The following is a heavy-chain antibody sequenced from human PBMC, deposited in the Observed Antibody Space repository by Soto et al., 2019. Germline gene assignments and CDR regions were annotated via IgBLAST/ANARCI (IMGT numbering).Heavy chain of an antibody. CDR2: IYYSGST. Sequence: SETLSLTCTVSGGSISSSSYYWGWIRQPPGKGLEWIGSIYYSGSTYYNPSLKSRVTISVDTSKNQFSLKLSSVTAADTAVYYCARILNYGDYRPSWFDPWGQGTLVTVSS. V-gene: IGHV4-39*01. J-gene: IGHJ5*02. D-gene: IGHD4-17*01. CDR3: ARILNYGDYRPSWFDP. CDR1: GGSISSSSYY.